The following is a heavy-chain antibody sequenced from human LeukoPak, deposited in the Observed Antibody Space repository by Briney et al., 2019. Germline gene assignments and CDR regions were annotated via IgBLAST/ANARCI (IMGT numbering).Heavy chain of an antibody. V-gene: IGHV4-61*02. CDR3: SSSAWYFRGYDAFDV. CDR1: RGSINSGSYY. D-gene: IGHD6-19*01. Sequence: PSETLSLTCTVSRGSINSGSYYWSWIRQPAGKGLEWIGRISTSGRTNYNPSLKSRVTISVDTSKNQFSLKLSSVTAADTAVYYCSSSAWYFRGYDAFDVWGQGTVVTAFS. CDR2: ISTSGRT. J-gene: IGHJ3*01.